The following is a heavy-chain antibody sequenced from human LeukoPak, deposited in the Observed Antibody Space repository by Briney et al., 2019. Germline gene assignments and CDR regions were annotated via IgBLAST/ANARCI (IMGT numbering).Heavy chain of an antibody. Sequence: GGSLRLSCAASGFTFSGHYMDWVRQAPGQGLEWVGLVRNKANGYTTVYAASVRGRFTISRDDSKNSIYLQMDSLRTDDTAVYYCGDLGSAGTDHWGQGTLVTVSS. V-gene: IGHV3-72*01. J-gene: IGHJ4*02. D-gene: IGHD3-10*01. CDR3: GDLGSAGTDH. CDR1: GFTFSGHY. CDR2: VRNKANGYTT.